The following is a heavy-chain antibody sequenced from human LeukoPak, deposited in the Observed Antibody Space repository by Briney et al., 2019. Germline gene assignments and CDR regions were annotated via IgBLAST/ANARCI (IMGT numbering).Heavy chain of an antibody. Sequence: PSETLSLTCTVPGGSISSYYWSWIRQPPGKGLEWIGEVNLQGSTNYNPSLMGRVAISVDTSENHISLQLTSVTAADTAVYYCARGSNWGDYWGQGTLVTVSS. V-gene: IGHV4-34*01. CDR1: GGSISSYY. D-gene: IGHD7-27*01. J-gene: IGHJ4*02. CDR2: VNLQGST. CDR3: ARGSNWGDY.